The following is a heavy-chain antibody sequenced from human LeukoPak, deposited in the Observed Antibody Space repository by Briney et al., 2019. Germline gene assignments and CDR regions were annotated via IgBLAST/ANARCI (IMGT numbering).Heavy chain of an antibody. J-gene: IGHJ4*02. V-gene: IGHV4-39*01. CDR3: ARSYTSGWPTSYYFDY. D-gene: IGHD6-19*01. CDR2: IFYSGNT. Sequence: PSETLSLTCTASGGSISSTNYYWGWIRQPPGKGLEWIGIIFYSGNTYHNPSLKSRVTISVDTSKNQFSLRLSSMTAPDTAVYYCARSYTSGWPTSYYFDYWGQGTLVTVSS. CDR1: GGSISSTNYY.